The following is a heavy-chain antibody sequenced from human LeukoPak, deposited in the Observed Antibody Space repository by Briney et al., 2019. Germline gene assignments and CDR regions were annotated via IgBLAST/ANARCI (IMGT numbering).Heavy chain of an antibody. CDR3: ARGGLDHYDPLDI. CDR2: ITPFNGNT. Sequence: RASVKVSCKASGYTFTYRYLHWVRQAPGQALEWMGWITPFNGNTNYAQKFQDRVTITRDRSMSTAYMELSSLRSEDTAVYYCARGGLDHYDPLDIWGQGTMVTVSS. CDR1: GYTFTYRY. D-gene: IGHD3-22*01. V-gene: IGHV1-45*02. J-gene: IGHJ3*02.